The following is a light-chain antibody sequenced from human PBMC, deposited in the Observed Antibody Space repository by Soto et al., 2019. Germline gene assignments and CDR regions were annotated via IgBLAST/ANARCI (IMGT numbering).Light chain of an antibody. Sequence: DIQMTQSPSSLSASVGDRVTITCRASQSISTYLNCYQQKPGKAPKLQIYGVFSLESGVPSRFSGSGSGTDVTLTISSLPPEDFAIYYCQQSYSTPPTFGQGTKVEIK. CDR1: QSISTY. CDR2: GVF. V-gene: IGKV1-39*01. CDR3: QQSYSTPPT. J-gene: IGKJ2*01.